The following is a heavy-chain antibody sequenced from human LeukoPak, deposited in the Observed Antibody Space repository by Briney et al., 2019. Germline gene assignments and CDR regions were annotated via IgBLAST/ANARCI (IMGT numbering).Heavy chain of an antibody. Sequence: GGSLRLSCAASGFTFSSYAMSWVRQAPGKGLEWVSYISSSGFTIYYADSVKGRFTISRDNAKNSLYLQMNSLRAEDTAVYYCARVHRDGYNLRGYFDSWGQGTLVTVSS. CDR1: GFTFSSYA. CDR3: ARVHRDGYNLRGYFDS. CDR2: ISSSGFTI. D-gene: IGHD5-24*01. V-gene: IGHV3-48*04. J-gene: IGHJ4*02.